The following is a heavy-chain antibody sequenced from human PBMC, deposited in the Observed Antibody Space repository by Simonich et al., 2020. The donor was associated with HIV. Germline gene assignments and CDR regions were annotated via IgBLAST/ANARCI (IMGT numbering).Heavy chain of an antibody. Sequence: EVQLLESGGGLVQPGGSLRLSCAASGFTFSSYAMSWVRQAPGKGLEWVSSISGKGGSKYDADSVKGRFTISRDNSKNTLYLQMNSLRVEDTAVYYCAKSGWQLVSGRDYYGMDVWGQGTTVTVSS. D-gene: IGHD6-6*01. CDR2: ISGKGGSK. CDR3: AKSGWQLVSGRDYYGMDV. CDR1: GFTFSSYA. V-gene: IGHV3-23*01. J-gene: IGHJ6*02.